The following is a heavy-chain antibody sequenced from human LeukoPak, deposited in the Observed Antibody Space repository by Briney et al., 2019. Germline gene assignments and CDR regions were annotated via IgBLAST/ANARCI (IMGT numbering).Heavy chain of an antibody. CDR2: IYYSGST. CDR1: GGSISGSSYY. D-gene: IGHD4-17*01. CDR3: ARNDYVLAFDI. V-gene: IGHV4-39*07. Sequence: SETLSLTCTVSGGSISGSSYYWGWIRQPPGKGLEWIGSIYYSGSTYYNPSLKSRVTISVDTSKNQFSLQLNSVTPEDTAVYYCARNDYVLAFDIWGQGTMVTVSS. J-gene: IGHJ3*02.